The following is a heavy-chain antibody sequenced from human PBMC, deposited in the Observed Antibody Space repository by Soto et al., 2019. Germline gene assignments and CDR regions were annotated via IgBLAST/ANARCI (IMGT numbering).Heavy chain of an antibody. J-gene: IGHJ4*02. CDR1: GFTIRNYD. V-gene: IGHV3-13*05. Sequence: SGGSLRLSCAASGFTIRNYDMHWVRQTTGKGLEWVSGIGDIDDPYYADSVKGRFTISRDNSNNTLYLQMNSLRAEDTAVYYCAKTPGVITVITSFDHWGQGTPVTASS. CDR2: IGDIDDP. D-gene: IGHD3-16*01. CDR3: AKTPGVITVITSFDH.